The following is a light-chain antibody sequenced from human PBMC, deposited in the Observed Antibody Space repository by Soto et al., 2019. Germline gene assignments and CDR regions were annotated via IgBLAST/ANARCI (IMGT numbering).Light chain of an antibody. Sequence: EILLTQSPGTLSLSPGERATLSCRASQSISSYLAWYQQKPGQAPRLLIYGASSRATGIPDRFSGSGSGTDFTLTISRLETEDFAVYYCQQYGSSTWTFCQGTKVDIK. V-gene: IGKV3-20*01. CDR3: QQYGSSTWT. CDR1: QSISSY. CDR2: GAS. J-gene: IGKJ1*01.